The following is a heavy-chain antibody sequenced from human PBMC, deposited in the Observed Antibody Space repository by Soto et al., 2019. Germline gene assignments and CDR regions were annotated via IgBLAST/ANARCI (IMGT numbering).Heavy chain of an antibody. J-gene: IGHJ4*02. D-gene: IGHD3-16*02. V-gene: IGHV3-30*18. CDR3: AKALGELSPESYDY. CDR2: ISYDGSDK. CDR1: GFTFSSYA. Sequence: QVQLVESGGGVVQPGRSLRLSCAASGFTFSSYAMHWVRQAPGKGLEWVAVISYDGSDKYYADSVKGRFTISRDNSKNTLNLQMNSRRADDPAVYYCAKALGELSPESYDYWGQGTLITVSS.